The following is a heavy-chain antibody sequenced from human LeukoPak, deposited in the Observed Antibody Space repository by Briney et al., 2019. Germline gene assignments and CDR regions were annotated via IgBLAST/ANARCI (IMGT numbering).Heavy chain of an antibody. CDR2: ISGSGGST. J-gene: IGHJ4*02. CDR1: GFTFSSYA. CDR3: AIVLYSTHYQFNY. D-gene: IGHD6-13*01. Sequence: PGGSLRLSCAASGFTFSSYAMSWVRQAPGKGLEWVSAISGSGGSTYYADSVKGRFTISRDNSKNTLYLQMNSLRAEDTAVCYCAIVLYSTHYQFNYWGQGTLVTVSS. V-gene: IGHV3-23*01.